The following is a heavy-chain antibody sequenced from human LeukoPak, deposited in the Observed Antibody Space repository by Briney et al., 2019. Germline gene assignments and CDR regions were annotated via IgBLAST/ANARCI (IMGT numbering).Heavy chain of an antibody. Sequence: SETLSLTCAVYGGSFSGYYWSWIRQPPGKALEWIGEINHSGSTNYNPSLKSRVTISVDTSKNQFSLKLSSVTAANTAVYYCARLRSWYYFDYWGQGTLVTVSS. V-gene: IGHV4-34*01. CDR3: ARLRSWYYFDY. D-gene: IGHD6-13*01. J-gene: IGHJ4*02. CDR1: GGSFSGYY. CDR2: INHSGST.